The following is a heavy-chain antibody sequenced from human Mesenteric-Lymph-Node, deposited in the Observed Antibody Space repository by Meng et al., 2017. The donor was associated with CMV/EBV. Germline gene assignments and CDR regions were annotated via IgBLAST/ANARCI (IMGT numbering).Heavy chain of an antibody. CDR2: INHSGDT. J-gene: IGHJ5*02. Sequence: SETLSLTCGVHGGPMSGYHWTWIRQPPGRGLEWIGEINHSGDTNYNQSLNSRVTISLDTSKSQFSLKLRSVTAADTAVYYCARRGRSGSLNWFDPWGQGTLVTVSS. V-gene: IGHV4-34*01. CDR3: ARRGRSGSLNWFDP. CDR1: GGPMSGYH. D-gene: IGHD1-26*01.